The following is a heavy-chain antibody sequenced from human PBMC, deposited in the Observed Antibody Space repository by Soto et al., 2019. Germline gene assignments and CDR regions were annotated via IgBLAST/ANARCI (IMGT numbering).Heavy chain of an antibody. CDR3: ERNGHLLRFGNAQGGDAFDI. Sequence: QVQLVQSGAEVKKPGASVKVSCKASGYTFTSYGISWVRQAPGQGLEWMGWISAYNGNTNYAQKHQDRVTMTTDKSMSTAYMEPRSLRSDDTAVYYCERNGHLLRFGNAQGGDAFDIWGQGTMVTVSS. J-gene: IGHJ3*02. V-gene: IGHV1-18*01. D-gene: IGHD3-10*01. CDR1: GYTFTSYG. CDR2: ISAYNGNT.